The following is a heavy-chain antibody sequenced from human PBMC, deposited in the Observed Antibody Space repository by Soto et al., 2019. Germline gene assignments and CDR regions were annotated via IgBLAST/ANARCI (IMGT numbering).Heavy chain of an antibody. J-gene: IGHJ4*02. V-gene: IGHV1-3*01. CDR3: ARSFGVAAAGPFDY. CDR1: GYTVTGYD. D-gene: IGHD6-13*01. Sequence: GASVKVSCKASGYTVTGYDIHWVRQATGQRLEWMGWINASNGNTKYSQKFQGRVTITRDTSASTAYMELSSLRSEDTAVYYCARSFGVAAAGPFDYWGQGTLVTVSS. CDR2: INASNGNT.